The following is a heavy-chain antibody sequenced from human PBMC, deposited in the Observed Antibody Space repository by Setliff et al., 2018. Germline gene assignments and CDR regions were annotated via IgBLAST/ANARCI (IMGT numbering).Heavy chain of an antibody. J-gene: IGHJ4*02. CDR1: GESFSGHY. CDR3: ARGFDVCGGGACYTDGPYYFDY. V-gene: IGHV4-34*01. CDR2: INHSVST. Sequence: SETLSLTCAVYGESFSGHYWSWIRQPPGKGLEWIGEINHSVSTNYHPSLKSRVTISVXTSKNQFSLKLSSVAAADTAVYYCARGFDVCGGGACYTDGPYYFDYWGLGTLVTVSS. D-gene: IGHD2-21*02.